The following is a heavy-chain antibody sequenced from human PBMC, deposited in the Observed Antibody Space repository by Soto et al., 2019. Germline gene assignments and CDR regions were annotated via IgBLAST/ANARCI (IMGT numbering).Heavy chain of an antibody. J-gene: IGHJ4*02. V-gene: IGHV4-30-2*01. CDR1: GGSISSGGYS. CDR2: IFHSGST. CDR3: ARSMFYSDGSNYSPFDY. D-gene: IGHD3-22*01. Sequence: PSETLSLTCAVSGGSISSGGYSWSWLRQPPGKGLEWIGYIFHSGSTYYNPSLKSRVTISIDASKNQFSLRLSSVTAADTAVYYCARSMFYSDGSNYSPFDYWGQGTLVTVSS.